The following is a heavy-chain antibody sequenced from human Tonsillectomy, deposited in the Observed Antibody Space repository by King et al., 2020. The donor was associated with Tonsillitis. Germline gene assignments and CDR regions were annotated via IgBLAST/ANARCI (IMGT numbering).Heavy chain of an antibody. D-gene: IGHD3-22*01. J-gene: IGHJ4*02. Sequence: VQLQESGPGLVKPSETLSLTCAVSGYSIRTAYYWGWIRQPPGKGLEWIGSIYHSGSTYYSPSLKSRGTISVDTSKNQFSLKLSSVTAADTGVYYCARDRMGSSGTVDYWGQGTLVTVSS. CDR2: IYHSGST. CDR3: ARDRMGSSGTVDY. V-gene: IGHV4-38-2*01. CDR1: GYSIRTAYY.